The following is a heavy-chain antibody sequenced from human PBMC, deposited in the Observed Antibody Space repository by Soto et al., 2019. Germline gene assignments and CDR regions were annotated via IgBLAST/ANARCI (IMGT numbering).Heavy chain of an antibody. J-gene: IGHJ4*02. D-gene: IGHD6-13*01. CDR2: MYYSGST. Sequence: QVQLRESGPGLVKPSQTLSLTCTVSGGSINSGGYYWNWIRQHPGKGLEWIGYMYYSGSTYYIPLLGSRVIISADTAEKHFSLKLSSVTAADTSVYFCARGYRQSGYSSSWVFDYWGQGTLVNVSS. CDR3: ARGYRQSGYSSSWVFDY. V-gene: IGHV4-31*03. CDR1: GGSINSGGYY.